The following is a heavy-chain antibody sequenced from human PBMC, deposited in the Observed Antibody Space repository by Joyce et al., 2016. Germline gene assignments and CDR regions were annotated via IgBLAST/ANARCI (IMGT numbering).Heavy chain of an antibody. CDR1: GFNFNNYI. V-gene: IGHV3-30*04. Sequence: QVQLVESGGGVVQPGESLTLSCAASGFNFNNYIIHWVRQAPGKGLEWVAQNSFDGRNQYYADAVKGRFTLSRDNFKNSVYLQMNSLTPDDTAVYYCVRRLWLYYALDVWGQGTTVTVSS. CDR3: VRRLWLYYALDV. J-gene: IGHJ6*02. D-gene: IGHD2/OR15-2a*01. CDR2: NSFDGRNQ.